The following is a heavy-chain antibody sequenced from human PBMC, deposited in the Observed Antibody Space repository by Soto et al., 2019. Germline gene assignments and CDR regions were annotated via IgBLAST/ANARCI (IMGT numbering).Heavy chain of an antibody. Sequence: GGSLRLSCAASGFTFSSYAMSWVRQAPGKGLEWVSAISGSGGSTYYADSVKGRFTISRDNSKNALYLQMNSLRAEDTAVYYCAKGGGSGSYHPLDYWGQGTLVTVSS. CDR2: ISGSGGST. J-gene: IGHJ4*02. D-gene: IGHD1-26*01. CDR3: AKGGGSGSYHPLDY. V-gene: IGHV3-23*01. CDR1: GFTFSSYA.